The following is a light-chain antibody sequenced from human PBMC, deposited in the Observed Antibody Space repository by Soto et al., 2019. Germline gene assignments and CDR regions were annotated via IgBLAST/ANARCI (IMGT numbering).Light chain of an antibody. CDR1: QSIISY. V-gene: IGKV1-39*01. CDR2: AAS. Sequence: DIQMTQSPSSLSASVGDRVTITCRASQSIISYLNWYEQRPGKAPKFLIYAASNLRSGVPSRFSGSGSGTDFTLTISSLQPEDFATYYCQQTYNVPLTFGGGTKVEIK. CDR3: QQTYNVPLT. J-gene: IGKJ4*01.